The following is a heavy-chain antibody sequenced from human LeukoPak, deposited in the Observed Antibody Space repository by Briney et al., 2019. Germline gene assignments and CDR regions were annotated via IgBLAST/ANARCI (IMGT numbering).Heavy chain of an antibody. D-gene: IGHD3-22*01. Sequence: GTLSLTCAVSGGSISSSNWWSWVRQAPGKGLEWVANIKQDGSEKYYVDSVKGRFTISRDNAKNSLYLQMNSLRAEDTAVYYCARWGRSGYYWDAFDIWGQGTMVTVSS. CDR2: IKQDGSEK. CDR1: GGSISSSNW. V-gene: IGHV3-7*01. J-gene: IGHJ3*02. CDR3: ARWGRSGYYWDAFDI.